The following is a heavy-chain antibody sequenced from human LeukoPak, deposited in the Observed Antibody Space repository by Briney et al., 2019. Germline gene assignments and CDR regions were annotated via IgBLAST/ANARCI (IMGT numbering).Heavy chain of an antibody. Sequence: GGSLRLSCAASGFTFSSYGMHWVRQAPGKGLEWVAVIWYDGSNKYYADSVKGRFTISRDNSKNTLYLQMNSLRAEVTAVYYCAKDRRWLQSPLDYWGQGTLVTVSS. V-gene: IGHV3-33*06. CDR2: IWYDGSNK. D-gene: IGHD5-24*01. J-gene: IGHJ4*02. CDR3: AKDRRWLQSPLDY. CDR1: GFTFSSYG.